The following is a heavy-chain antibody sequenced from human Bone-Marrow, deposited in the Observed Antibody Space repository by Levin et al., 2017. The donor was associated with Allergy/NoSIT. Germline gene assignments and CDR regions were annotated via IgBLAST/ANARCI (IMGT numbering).Heavy chain of an antibody. CDR1: GFTFSGSA. Sequence: PGESLKISCAASGFTFSGSAMHWVRQASGKGLEWVGRIRSKANSYATAYAASVKGRFTISRDDSKNTAYLQMNSLKTEDTAVYYCTRPYEGGWFDPWGQGTLVTVSS. J-gene: IGHJ5*02. CDR3: TRPYEGGWFDP. D-gene: IGHD5-12*01. CDR2: IRSKANSYAT. V-gene: IGHV3-73*01.